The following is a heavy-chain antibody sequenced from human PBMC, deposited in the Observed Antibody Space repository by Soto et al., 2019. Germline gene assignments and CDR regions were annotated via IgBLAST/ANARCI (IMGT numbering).Heavy chain of an antibody. Sequence: QLQLQESGPGLVKPSETLSLTCTVSGGSISSSSYYWGWIRQPPGKGLEWIGSIYYSGSTYYNPSLKSRVTISVDTSKNQCSLKLSSVTAADTAVYYCARFTGVGGLGFVYWGQGTLVTVSS. D-gene: IGHD3-3*01. CDR2: IYYSGST. V-gene: IGHV4-39*01. CDR1: GGSISSSSYY. CDR3: ARFTGVGGLGFVY. J-gene: IGHJ4*02.